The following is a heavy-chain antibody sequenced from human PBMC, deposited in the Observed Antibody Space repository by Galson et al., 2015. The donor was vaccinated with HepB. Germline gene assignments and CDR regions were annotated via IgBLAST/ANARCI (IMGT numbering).Heavy chain of an antibody. V-gene: IGHV1-2*02. CDR2: INPNSGGT. CDR1: GYTFTDYY. CDR3: ARDYGDYRQFRH. Sequence: SVKVSCKASGYTFTDYYIHWVRQAPGQGLEWMGWINPNSGGTYYAQKFQGRVTMTRDTYISTAYMELTRLRSDDTAMYYCARDYGDYRQFRHWGQGTLVTVSS. J-gene: IGHJ1*01. D-gene: IGHD4-17*01.